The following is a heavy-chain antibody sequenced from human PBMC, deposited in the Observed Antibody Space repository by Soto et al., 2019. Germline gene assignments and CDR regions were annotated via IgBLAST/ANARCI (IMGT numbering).Heavy chain of an antibody. D-gene: IGHD7-27*01. CDR2: ISYDGTNK. Sequence: VQLVESGGVVVQPGGSLRLSCAASGFNFGDNTIHWVRQAPGKGLEWVALISYDGTNKFYADSVKGRFTISRDNSKSTLYLQVDSLRPEDAAVYYCARDPKTSGGQHWAFNYFDSWGQGTLVTVSS. CDR3: ARDPKTSGGQHWAFNYFDS. CDR1: GFNFGDNT. J-gene: IGHJ4*02. V-gene: IGHV3-30-3*01.